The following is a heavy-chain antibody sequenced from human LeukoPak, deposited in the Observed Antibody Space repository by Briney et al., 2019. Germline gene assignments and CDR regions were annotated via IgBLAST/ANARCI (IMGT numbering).Heavy chain of an antibody. CDR1: GFTFSSYS. V-gene: IGHV3-21*01. J-gene: IGHJ6*02. D-gene: IGHD6-13*01. Sequence: GGSLRLSCAASGFTFSSYSMNWVRQAPGKGLEWVSSISSSSSYIYYADSVKGRFTISRDNAKNALYLQMNSLRAEDTAVYYCAGLGPIAAAGYYYGMDVWGQGTTVTVSS. CDR2: ISSSSSYI. CDR3: AGLGPIAAAGYYYGMDV.